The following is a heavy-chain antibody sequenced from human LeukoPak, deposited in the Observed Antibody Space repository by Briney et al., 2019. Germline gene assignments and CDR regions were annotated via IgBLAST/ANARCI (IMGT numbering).Heavy chain of an antibody. CDR1: GFTFSSYS. V-gene: IGHV3-48*01. CDR3: ARDAPYSSGWYGDGFDY. CDR2: ISSSSSTI. D-gene: IGHD6-19*01. Sequence: GGSLRLSCAASGFTFSSYSMNWVRQAPGKGLEWVSYISSSSSTIYYGDSVKGRFTISRDNAKNSLYLQMNSLRAEDTALYYCARDAPYSSGWYGDGFDYWGQGTLVTVSS. J-gene: IGHJ4*02.